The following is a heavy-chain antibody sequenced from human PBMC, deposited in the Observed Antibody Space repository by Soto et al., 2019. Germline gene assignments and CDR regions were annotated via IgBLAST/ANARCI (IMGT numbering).Heavy chain of an antibody. V-gene: IGHV1-18*01. CDR3: AGAMAPAHSDP. CDR1: GYTFNNYG. Sequence: QVQLVQSGAEVKQPGASVKVSCKASGYTFNNYGITWVRQAPGQGLEWMGWINAYNGHTNYAQKFQDRVAMTTDTSTRTVYMELRSLRSEDTAVIYCAGAMAPAHSDPWGQGTLVTVSS. J-gene: IGHJ5*02. CDR2: INAYNGHT.